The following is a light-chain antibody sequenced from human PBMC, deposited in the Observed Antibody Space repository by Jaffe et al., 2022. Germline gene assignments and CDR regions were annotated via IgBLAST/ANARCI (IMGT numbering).Light chain of an antibody. CDR3: QQYNDWPLT. CDR1: QDVNSH. J-gene: IGKJ4*01. V-gene: IGKV3-15*01. CDR2: GAS. Sequence: EKLMTQSPATVSVSPGERATLSCRASQDVNSHLAWYQQKPGQAPRLLIYGASTRAAGVPARFSGRGFGTEFSLTISSLQSEDFAFYFCQQYNDWPLTFGAGTKVEIK.